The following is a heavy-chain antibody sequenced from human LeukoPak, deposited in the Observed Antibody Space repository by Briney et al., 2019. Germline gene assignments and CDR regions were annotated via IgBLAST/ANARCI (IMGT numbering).Heavy chain of an antibody. Sequence: SETLSLTCTVSGGSISSYYWSWLRQPPGKGLEWIGYIYYSGSTNYNPSLKSRVTMSVDTSKNQFSLKLSSVTAADTAVYYCARENAGGWFDPWGQGTLVTVSS. CDR1: GGSISSYY. CDR3: ARENAGGWFDP. CDR2: IYYSGST. J-gene: IGHJ5*02. V-gene: IGHV4-59*01. D-gene: IGHD3-10*01.